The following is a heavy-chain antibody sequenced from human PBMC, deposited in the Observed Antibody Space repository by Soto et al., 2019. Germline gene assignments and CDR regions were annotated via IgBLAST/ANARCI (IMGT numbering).Heavy chain of an antibody. J-gene: IGHJ5*02. D-gene: IGHD3-16*01. V-gene: IGHV4-39*02. CDR1: GGSISSSSYF. CDR3: ASLGAFNWFDP. CDR2: FSYSGST. Sequence: PWETLSLTCSVSGGSISSSSYFWGWVRQPPGMGLEWIGSFSYSGSTYYNPSLRSRVTISVDTSKNHFSLMLRSVTAADTAVYYCASLGAFNWFDPWGQGTLVTVSS.